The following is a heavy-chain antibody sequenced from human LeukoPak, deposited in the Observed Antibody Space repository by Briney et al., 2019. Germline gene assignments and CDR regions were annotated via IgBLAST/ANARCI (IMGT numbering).Heavy chain of an antibody. CDR2: IYYSGST. Sequence: SESLSLTCTVSGGSISSYYWSWIRQPPGKGLEWIGYIYYSGSTNYNPSLKSRVTISVDTSKNQFSLKLSSVTAADTALYYCASQDEAGYFFDYWGQGTLVTVPS. D-gene: IGHD5-24*01. J-gene: IGHJ4*02. CDR1: GGSISSYY. V-gene: IGHV4-59*01. CDR3: ASQDEAGYFFDY.